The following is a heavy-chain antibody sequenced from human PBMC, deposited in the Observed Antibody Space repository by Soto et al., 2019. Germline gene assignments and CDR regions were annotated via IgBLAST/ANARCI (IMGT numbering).Heavy chain of an antibody. CDR3: ARAYDSSGYYYVSAFDI. CDR1: GYTFTSDG. D-gene: IGHD3-22*01. CDR2: ISAYNGNT. V-gene: IGHV1-18*01. J-gene: IGHJ3*02. Sequence: ASVKVSCKASGYTFTSDGISWVRQAPGQGLEWMGWISAYNGNTNYAQKLQGRVTMTTDTSTSTAYMELRSLRSDDTAVYYCARAYDSSGYYYVSAFDIWGQGTMVTVSS.